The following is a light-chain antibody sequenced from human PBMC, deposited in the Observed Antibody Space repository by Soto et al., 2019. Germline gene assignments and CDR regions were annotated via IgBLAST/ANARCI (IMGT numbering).Light chain of an antibody. V-gene: IGKV3-11*01. CDR2: DVF. J-gene: IGKJ5*01. Sequence: EIVLTQSPATLSLSPGERATLSCRASQSVSSYLAWYQQKHGQAPRLLIYDVFKRATGISARFSASGSGTDFTLTITSLEPEDFAVYYCQQRSDWPITFGQGTRLEMK. CDR3: QQRSDWPIT. CDR1: QSVSSY.